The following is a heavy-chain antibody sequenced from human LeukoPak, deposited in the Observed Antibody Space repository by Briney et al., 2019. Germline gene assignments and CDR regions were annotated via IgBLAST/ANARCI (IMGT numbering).Heavy chain of an antibody. CDR3: ARNSSGWFFDY. D-gene: IGHD6-19*01. V-gene: IGHV4-38-2*01. J-gene: IGHJ4*02. Sequence: SETLSLTCDVSGDSISSGYYWGWIRQPPGKRLEWIGSIYHSGSTTYNPSLKSRVTLSADTSKNQFSLKVRSVTAADTAVYYCARNSSGWFFDYWGQGTLVTVSS. CDR2: IYHSGST. CDR1: GDSISSGYY.